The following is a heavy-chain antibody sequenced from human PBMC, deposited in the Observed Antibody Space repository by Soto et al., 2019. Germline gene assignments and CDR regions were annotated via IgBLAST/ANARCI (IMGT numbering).Heavy chain of an antibody. CDR1: GDFLTTYY. V-gene: IGHV4-59*01. CDR2: IFYGGHT. J-gene: IGHJ4*02. Sequence: XETLSLTCDVSGDFLTTYYWNWIRQSPGKGLEWIGYIFYGGHTNYNPSLRGRATISVDTSKNQFSLKLSSVTAADTAVYYCARSPQYSSGWNGGFDYWGQGTLVTVSS. D-gene: IGHD6-19*01. CDR3: ARSPQYSSGWNGGFDY.